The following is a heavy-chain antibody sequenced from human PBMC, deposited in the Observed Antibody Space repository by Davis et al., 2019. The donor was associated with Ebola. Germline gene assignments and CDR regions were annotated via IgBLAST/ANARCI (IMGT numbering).Heavy chain of an antibody. Sequence: PSETLSLTCAVSGGSISSSNWWSWVRQPPGKGLEWIGEIYHSGSTNYNPSLKSRVTISVDKSKNQFSLKLSSVTAADTAVYYCAREGYDFWSGTYYYYYMDVWGKGTTVTVSS. J-gene: IGHJ6*03. CDR1: GGSISSSNW. CDR3: AREGYDFWSGTYYYYYMDV. V-gene: IGHV4-4*02. CDR2: IYHSGST. D-gene: IGHD3-3*01.